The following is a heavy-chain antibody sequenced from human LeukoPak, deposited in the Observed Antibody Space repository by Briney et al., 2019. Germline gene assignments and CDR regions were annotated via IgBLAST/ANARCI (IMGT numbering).Heavy chain of an antibody. CDR1: GFTFSTYW. CDR3: ATSARTYLGSSLDY. V-gene: IGHV3-74*01. Sequence: GGSLRLSCAASGFTFSTYWMHWVGQDPGKGLVWVSRISSDASITSYADPVKGRFTISRDNAKNTLYLQMNSLRAEDTALYYCATSARTYLGSSLDYWGQGTLVTVSS. D-gene: IGHD2-15*01. J-gene: IGHJ4*02. CDR2: ISSDASIT.